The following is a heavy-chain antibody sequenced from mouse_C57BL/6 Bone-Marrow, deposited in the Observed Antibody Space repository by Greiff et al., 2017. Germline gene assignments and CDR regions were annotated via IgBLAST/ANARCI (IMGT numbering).Heavy chain of an antibody. CDR3: ARKGYFDV. Sequence: QVQLQQPGAELVRPGSSVKLSCKASGFTITSYWMHWVKQRPIQGLEWIGKIDPSDSETQYTPKFQGKATMTVDTSSTTAYMQLSSLTAEDSAVYYRARKGYFDVWGTGTTVTVSS. J-gene: IGHJ1*03. V-gene: IGHV1-52*01. CDR2: IDPSDSET. CDR1: GFTITSYW.